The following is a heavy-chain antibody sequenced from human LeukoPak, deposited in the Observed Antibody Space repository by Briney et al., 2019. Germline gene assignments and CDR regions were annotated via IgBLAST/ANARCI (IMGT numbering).Heavy chain of an antibody. V-gene: IGHV4-30-4*01. Sequence: SETLSLTCTVSGGSISSGDYYWSWIRQPPGKGLEWIGYIYYSGSTYYNPSLKSRVTISVDTSKNQFSLKLSSVTAADTAVYYCARDILAGGPYYYDVWGQGTLVTVSS. CDR1: GGSISSGDYY. J-gene: IGHJ4*02. CDR2: IYYSGST. D-gene: IGHD3-9*01. CDR3: ARDILAGGPYYYDV.